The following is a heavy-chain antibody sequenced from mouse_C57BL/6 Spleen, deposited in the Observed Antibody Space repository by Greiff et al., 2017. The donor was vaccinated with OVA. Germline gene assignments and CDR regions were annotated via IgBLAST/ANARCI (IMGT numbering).Heavy chain of an antibody. V-gene: IGHV1-64*01. Sequence: VQLQQPGAELVKPGASVKLSCKASGYTFTSYWMHWVKQRPGQGLEWIGMIHPNSGSTNYNEKFKSKATLTVDKSSSTAYMQLSSLTSEDSAVYYCAKTGTDDYFDYWGQGTTLTVSS. CDR3: AKTGTDDYFDY. J-gene: IGHJ2*01. D-gene: IGHD4-1*01. CDR1: GYTFTSYW. CDR2: IHPNSGST.